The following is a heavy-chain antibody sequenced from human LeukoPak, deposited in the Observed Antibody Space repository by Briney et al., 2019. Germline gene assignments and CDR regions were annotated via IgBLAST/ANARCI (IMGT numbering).Heavy chain of an antibody. Sequence: ASVKVSCKASGYTFSNFDINWVRQAPGQGLEWMGWMNPVSGDAGSAQKFQGRVTLTRNTSISTAYMELSSLRSDDTALYYCARAPMGTAALYWGQGTLVTVSS. CDR2: MNPVSGDA. CDR1: GYTFSNFD. J-gene: IGHJ4*02. D-gene: IGHD2-2*01. CDR3: ARAPMGTAALY. V-gene: IGHV1-8*01.